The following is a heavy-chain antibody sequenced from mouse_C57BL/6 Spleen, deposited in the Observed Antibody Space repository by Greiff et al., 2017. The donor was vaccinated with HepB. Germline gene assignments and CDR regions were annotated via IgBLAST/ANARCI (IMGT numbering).Heavy chain of an antibody. J-gene: IGHJ1*03. CDR1: GYSITSGYD. V-gene: IGHV3-1*01. Sequence: EVHLVESGPGMVKPSQSLSLTCTVTGYSITSGYDWHWIRHFPGNKLEWMGYISYSGSTNYNPSLKSRISITHDTSKNHFFLKLNSVTTEDTATYYCARGNYYGSRYFDVWGTGTTVTVSS. D-gene: IGHD1-1*01. CDR2: ISYSGST. CDR3: ARGNYYGSRYFDV.